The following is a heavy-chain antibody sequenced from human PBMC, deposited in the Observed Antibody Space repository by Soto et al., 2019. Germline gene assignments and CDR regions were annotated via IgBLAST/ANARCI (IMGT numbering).Heavy chain of an antibody. V-gene: IGHV3-23*01. Sequence: HPGGSLRLSCAASGFTFSSYAMSWVRQAPGKGLEWGSAISGSGGSTYYADSVKGRFTISRDNSKNTLYLQMNSLRAEDTAVYYCVGPGWLDFDYWGQGTLVTVSS. CDR3: VGPGWLDFDY. CDR2: ISGSGGST. CDR1: GFTFSSYA. D-gene: IGHD5-12*01. J-gene: IGHJ4*02.